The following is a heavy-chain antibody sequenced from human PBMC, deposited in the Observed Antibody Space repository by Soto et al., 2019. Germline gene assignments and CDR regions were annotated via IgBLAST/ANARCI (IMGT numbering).Heavy chain of an antibody. CDR3: ARDRGYCSGGSCYIYWYFDL. V-gene: IGHV3-30-3*01. J-gene: IGHJ2*01. CDR1: GFTFSSYA. CDR2: ISYDGSNK. Sequence: GGSLRLSCAASGFTFSSYAMHWVRQAPGKGLEWVAVISYDGSNKYYADSVKGRFTISRDNSKNTLYLQMNSLRAEDTAVYYCARDRGYCSGGSCYIYWYFDLWGRGTLVTVSS. D-gene: IGHD2-15*01.